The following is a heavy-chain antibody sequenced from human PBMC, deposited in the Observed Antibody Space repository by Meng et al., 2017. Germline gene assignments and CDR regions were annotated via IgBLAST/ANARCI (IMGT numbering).Heavy chain of an antibody. CDR3: ARDRRTSDYASAFDI. V-gene: IGHV3-21*01. J-gene: IGHJ3*02. CDR2: ISSSSSYI. Sequence: ESLKISCAASGFTFSSYSMNWVRQAPGKGLEWVSSISSSSSYIYYADSVKGRFTISRDNAKNSLYLQMNSLRAEDTAVYYCARDRRTSDYASAFDIWGQGTMVTVSS. CDR1: GFTFSSYS. D-gene: IGHD4-17*01.